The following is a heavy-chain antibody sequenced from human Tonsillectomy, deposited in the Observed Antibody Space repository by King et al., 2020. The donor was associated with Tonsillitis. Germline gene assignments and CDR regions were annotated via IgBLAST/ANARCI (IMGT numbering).Heavy chain of an antibody. CDR3: AKDNDFWSGPPMDV. Sequence: VQLVESGGGVVQPGGSLRLSCAASGFTFDDYAMHWVRHAPGKGLEWVSLISGDGGSTYYADSVKGRFTISRDNSKKSLYLQMNSLRIEDTALYYCAKDNDFWSGPPMDVWGKGTTVTVSS. D-gene: IGHD3-3*01. CDR1: GFTFDDYA. J-gene: IGHJ6*04. CDR2: ISGDGGST. V-gene: IGHV3-43*02.